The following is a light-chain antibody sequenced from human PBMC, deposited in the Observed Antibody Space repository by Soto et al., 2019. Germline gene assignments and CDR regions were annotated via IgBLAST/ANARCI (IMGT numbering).Light chain of an antibody. CDR2: DDT. J-gene: IGLJ1*01. Sequence: QTVVTQPPSVSGAPGQRVTISCTGSSSNIGAGYDVHWYQQLPGSAPKLLITDDTSRPSGVPDRFSGSKSGASASLAITGLQAEDEADYYCQSYDSRLSGSVFGTGTKVTVL. CDR1: SSNIGAGYD. V-gene: IGLV1-40*01. CDR3: QSYDSRLSGSV.